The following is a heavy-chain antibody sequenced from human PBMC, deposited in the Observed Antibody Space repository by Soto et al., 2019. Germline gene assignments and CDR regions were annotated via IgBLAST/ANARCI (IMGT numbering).Heavy chain of an antibody. Sequence: PSETLSLTCTVSGGSISYEYYHWTWIRQSPGKGLEWIGYIHYSGSTNYNPSLKSRVTISVDTSKNQFSLKLSSVTAADTAVYYCARGLSADIVVVVAATLRFWFDPWGQGTLVTVSS. CDR3: ARGLSADIVVVVAATLRFWFDP. D-gene: IGHD2-15*01. CDR2: IHYSGST. J-gene: IGHJ5*02. CDR1: GGSISYEYYH. V-gene: IGHV4-30-4*08.